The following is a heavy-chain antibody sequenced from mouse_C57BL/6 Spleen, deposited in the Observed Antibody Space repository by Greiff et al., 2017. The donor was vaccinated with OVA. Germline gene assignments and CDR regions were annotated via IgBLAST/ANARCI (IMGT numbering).Heavy chain of an antibody. Sequence: EVQVVESGPELVKPGASVKIPCKASGYTFTDYNMDWVKQSHGKSLEWIGDINPNNGGTIYNQKFKGKATLTVDKSSSTAYMELRSLTSEDTAVYYCARGWDWYFDVWGTGTTVTVSS. CDR1: GYTFTDYN. V-gene: IGHV1-18*01. D-gene: IGHD3-3*01. J-gene: IGHJ1*03. CDR2: INPNNGGT. CDR3: ARGWDWYFDV.